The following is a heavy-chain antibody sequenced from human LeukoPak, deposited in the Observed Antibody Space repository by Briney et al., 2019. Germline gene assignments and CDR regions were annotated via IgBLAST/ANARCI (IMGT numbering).Heavy chain of an antibody. CDR3: TRDQMNY. Sequence: GGSLRLSCTASEFTVSRNYILWVRQAPGKGLEWVSLIFSNGDTHYADSVKGRFTISRDTSKNTVSLQMNSLRVEDTAMYYCTRDQMNYWGQGTLVTVSS. D-gene: IGHD5-24*01. J-gene: IGHJ4*02. CDR1: EFTVSRNY. V-gene: IGHV3-53*01. CDR2: IFSNGDT.